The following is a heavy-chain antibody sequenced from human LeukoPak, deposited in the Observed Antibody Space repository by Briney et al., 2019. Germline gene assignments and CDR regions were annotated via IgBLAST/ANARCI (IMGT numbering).Heavy chain of an antibody. V-gene: IGHV1-2*02. Sequence: ASVTVSCTASGYTFSVFYIHWVRQAPGQGLEWMGWINPNSGVTNYAQELQSRVTITRDTSIDTAYMQLSRLRSDDTAVYYCAKDRYGDYEAPFHYYMDAWGRGTTVTVSS. CDR3: AKDRYGDYEAPFHYYMDA. J-gene: IGHJ6*03. CDR2: INPNSGVT. CDR1: GYTFSVFY. D-gene: IGHD5-12*01.